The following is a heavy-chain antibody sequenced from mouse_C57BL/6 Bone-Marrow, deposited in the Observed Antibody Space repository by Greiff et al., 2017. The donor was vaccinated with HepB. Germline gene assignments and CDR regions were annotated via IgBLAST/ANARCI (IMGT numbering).Heavy chain of an antibody. CDR2: IYPRSGNT. J-gene: IGHJ2*01. CDR3: ARKEDYYGTYYFDY. Sequence: QLQQSGAELARPGASVKLSCKASGYTFTSYGISWVKQRTGQGLEWIGEIYPRSGNTYYNEKFKGKATLTADKSSSTAYMELRSLTSEDSAVYFCARKEDYYGTYYFDYWGQGTTLTVSS. CDR1: GYTFTSYG. D-gene: IGHD1-1*01. V-gene: IGHV1-81*01.